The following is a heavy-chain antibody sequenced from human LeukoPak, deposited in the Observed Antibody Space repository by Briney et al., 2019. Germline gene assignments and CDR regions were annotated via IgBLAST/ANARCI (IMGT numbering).Heavy chain of an antibody. CDR1: GFTFNTYS. V-gene: IGHV3-48*02. J-gene: IGHJ4*02. CDR3: ARDMSLLWFGDPFDF. CDR2: ISSSSSVT. Sequence: GGSLRLSCAASGFTFNTYSMSWVRQAPGKGLEWISYISSSSSVTYYADSVKGRFTISRDNARNSLYLQMNSLRDEDTAVYYCARDMSLLWFGDPFDFWRQGTLVTVSS. D-gene: IGHD3-10*01.